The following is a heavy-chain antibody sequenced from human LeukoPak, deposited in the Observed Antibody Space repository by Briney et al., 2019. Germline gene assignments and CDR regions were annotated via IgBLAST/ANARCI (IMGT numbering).Heavy chain of an antibody. CDR1: GYTFTSYY. CDR3: ARDVLGLDY. J-gene: IGHJ4*02. Sequence: ASVKVSCKASGYTFTSYYIHWVRQAPGQGLEWMGVINSRSSGTTYAQKFQGRVTMTRDTSTSTAYMELSSLRSEDTAVYYCARDVLGLDYWGQGTLVTVSS. CDR2: INSRSSGT. V-gene: IGHV1-46*01.